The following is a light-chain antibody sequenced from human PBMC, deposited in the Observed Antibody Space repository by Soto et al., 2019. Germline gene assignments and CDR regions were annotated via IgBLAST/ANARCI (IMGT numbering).Light chain of an antibody. CDR2: DAS. CDR3: QHCDYLPI. Sequence: DIPMTQSPSSLSASAGDRVTITCQASQDITSYLNWYQHKPGKAPKLLIYDASILEAGVPSRFSGSGSGTDFTFTISSLQPEDVATYYCQHCDYLPIFGPGTTVDFK. CDR1: QDITSY. J-gene: IGKJ3*01. V-gene: IGKV1-33*01.